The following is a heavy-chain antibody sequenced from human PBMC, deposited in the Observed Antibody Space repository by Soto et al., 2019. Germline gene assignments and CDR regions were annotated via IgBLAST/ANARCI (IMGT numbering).Heavy chain of an antibody. V-gene: IGHV1-8*01. CDR3: ARMGVWDFPSHYYYYYYMDV. D-gene: IGHD3-16*01. CDR2: MNPNSGNT. Sequence: QVQLVQSGAEVKKPGASVKVSCKASGYTFTSYDINWVRQATGQGLEWMGWMNPNSGNTGYAQKFQGRVNMTRNTSISTAYMELSSLRSEDTAVYYCARMGVWDFPSHYYYYYYMDVWGKGTTVTVSS. CDR1: GYTFTSYD. J-gene: IGHJ6*03.